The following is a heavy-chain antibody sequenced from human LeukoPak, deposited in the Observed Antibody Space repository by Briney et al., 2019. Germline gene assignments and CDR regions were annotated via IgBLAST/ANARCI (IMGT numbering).Heavy chain of an antibody. CDR3: AQPDF. J-gene: IGHJ4*02. V-gene: IGHV3-30*02. CDR1: GITFRSSS. Sequence: PGGSLRLSCVASGITFRSSSMHWVRQAPGMGLEWLAFIRFDGSTKYYADSVKGRFTVSRANSQSTLYLQMNSLRAEATAVYYCAQPDFWGQGTLVTVSS. CDR2: IRFDGSTK.